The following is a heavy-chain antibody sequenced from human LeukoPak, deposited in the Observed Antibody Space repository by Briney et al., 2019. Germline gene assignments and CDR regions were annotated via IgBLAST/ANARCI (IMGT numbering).Heavy chain of an antibody. V-gene: IGHV4-61*08. CDR3: ARVYGGDCYSGCYFDY. J-gene: IGHJ4*02. CDR2: IYYSGST. CDR1: GGSISSGGYY. D-gene: IGHD2-21*02. Sequence: SQTLSLTCTVSGGSISSGGYYWSWIRQHPGKGLEWIGYIYYSGSTNYNPSLKSRVTISVDTSKNQFSLKLSSVTAADTAVYYCARVYGGDCYSGCYFDYWGQGTLVTVSS.